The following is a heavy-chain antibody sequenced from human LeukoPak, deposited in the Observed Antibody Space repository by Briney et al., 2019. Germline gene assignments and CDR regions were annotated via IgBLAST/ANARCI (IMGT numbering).Heavy chain of an antibody. J-gene: IGHJ4*02. CDR1: GFIFSNYA. CDR2: SGSTT. CDR3: TRDGSYGDYSTAFDY. Sequence: GGSLRLSCAASGFIFSNYAMTWVRQAPGKGLEWVSSSGSTTDYSDSVKGRFTISRDNSKNTLYLQMNSLRADDTAVYYCTRDGSYGDYSTAFDYWGQGALVTVSS. V-gene: IGHV3-23*01. D-gene: IGHD4-17*01.